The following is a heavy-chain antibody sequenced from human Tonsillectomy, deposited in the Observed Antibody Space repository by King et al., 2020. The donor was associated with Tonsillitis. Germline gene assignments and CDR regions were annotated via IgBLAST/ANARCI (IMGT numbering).Heavy chain of an antibody. V-gene: IGHV4-34*01. CDR1: GGSFSDYS. D-gene: IGHD3-3*01. CDR2: INHGGGT. J-gene: IGHJ4*02. Sequence: VQLQQWGAGLLKPSETLSLTCAVYGGSFSDYSWSWIRQPPGKGLEWIGEINHGGGTYYNPSLKSRVTISVDTSKNQFSLRMSSVTAADTAVYYCARGPSAISGVVITPPTYCDFWGQGTLVTVAS. CDR3: ARGPSAISGVVITPPTYCDF.